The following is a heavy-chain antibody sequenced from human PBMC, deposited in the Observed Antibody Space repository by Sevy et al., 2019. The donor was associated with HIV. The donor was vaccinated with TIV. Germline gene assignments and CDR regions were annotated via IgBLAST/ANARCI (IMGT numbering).Heavy chain of an antibody. J-gene: IGHJ4*02. D-gene: IGHD2-15*01. CDR2: IKEDGSDK. CDR1: GFTVSNYW. CDR3: VRDGLASATDFDY. V-gene: IGHV3-7*01. Sequence: GGSLRLSCEVSGFTVSNYWMTWVRQAPGKGLEWVANIKEDGSDKYYGDSVKGRFSLSRDNAKNSLYLQMDSLRAEDTAVYYCVRDGLASATDFDYWGQGTLVTVSS.